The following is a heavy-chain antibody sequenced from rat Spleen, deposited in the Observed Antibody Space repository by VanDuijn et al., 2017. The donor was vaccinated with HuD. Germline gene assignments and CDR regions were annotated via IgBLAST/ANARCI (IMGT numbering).Heavy chain of an antibody. CDR2: ITNRGGST. CDR1: GFTFSNYY. J-gene: IGHJ2*01. CDR3: TRDSSFYYFDY. D-gene: IGHD1-2*01. V-gene: IGHV5-27*01. Sequence: EVQLVESGGGLVQPGRSLKLSCAASGFTFSNYYMAWVRQAPTKGLECVAYITNRGGSTYYRDSVKGRFTISRDNAKRTLYLQMDSLKSEDTATYYCTRDSSFYYFDYWGQGVMVTVSS.